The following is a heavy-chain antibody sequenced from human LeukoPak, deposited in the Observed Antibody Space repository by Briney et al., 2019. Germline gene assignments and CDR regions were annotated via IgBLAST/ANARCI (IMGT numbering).Heavy chain of an antibody. D-gene: IGHD4-23*01. CDR1: GASVSSSY. CDR3: ARWFGGNYYFDY. J-gene: IGHJ4*02. CDR2: SYYSGST. Sequence: PSETLSLTCTVSGASVSSSYWCWIRQAPGKGLEWIGYSYYSGSTNYNPSLKSRVAISVDTSKNQFSLKLTSVTAADTAVYYCARWFGGNYYFDYWGQGTLVTVSS. V-gene: IGHV4-59*02.